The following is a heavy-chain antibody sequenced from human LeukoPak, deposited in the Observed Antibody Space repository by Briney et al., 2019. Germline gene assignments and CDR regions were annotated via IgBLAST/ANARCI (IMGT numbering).Heavy chain of an antibody. CDR3: ARGYNYVPGY. Sequence: GGSLRLSCVASGFTVSNTYMSWVRQAPGKGLEWVSIIYSAGNTYYADSVKGRFTISRDNSKNTLYLQMNSLRVEDTAVYYCARGYNYVPGYWGQGTLVSVSS. CDR2: IYSAGNT. J-gene: IGHJ4*02. CDR1: GFTVSNTY. D-gene: IGHD5-18*01. V-gene: IGHV3-53*01.